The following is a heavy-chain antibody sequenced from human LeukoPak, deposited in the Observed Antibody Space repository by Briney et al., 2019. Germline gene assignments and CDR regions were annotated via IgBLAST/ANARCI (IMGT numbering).Heavy chain of an antibody. CDR2: IRYDGSNK. V-gene: IGHV3-30*02. CDR1: GFTFSSYG. J-gene: IGHJ4*02. CDR3: ARDVGYFGSGSYPDYFDY. Sequence: GGSLRLSCAASGFTFSSYGIHWVRQAPGKGLEWVAFIRYDGSNKYYADSVKGRFTISRDNSKNTLYLQMNSLRAEDTAVYYCARDVGYFGSGSYPDYFDYWGQGILVTVSS. D-gene: IGHD3-10*01.